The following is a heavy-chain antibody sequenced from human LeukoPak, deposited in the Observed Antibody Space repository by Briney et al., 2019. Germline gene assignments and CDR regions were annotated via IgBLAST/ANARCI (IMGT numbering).Heavy chain of an antibody. V-gene: IGHV3-15*07. Sequence: GGSLRLSCAASGFTFSNAWMNWVRQDPGKGLEWVGRIKSKTDGGTTDYAAPVKGRFTISRDDSKNTLYLQTNSLKTEDTAVYYCTTHYSGAYYYGSGSYSPVWGQGTTVTVSS. CDR1: GFTFSNAW. D-gene: IGHD3-10*01. CDR3: TTHYSGAYYYGSGSYSPV. J-gene: IGHJ6*02. CDR2: IKSKTDGGTT.